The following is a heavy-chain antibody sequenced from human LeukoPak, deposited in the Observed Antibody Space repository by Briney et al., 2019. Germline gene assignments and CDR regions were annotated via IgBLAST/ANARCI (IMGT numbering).Heavy chain of an antibody. CDR1: GYTFTSYG. CDR2: ISAYNGNT. CDR3: ARDLGSDDSSGYYYYYMDV. J-gene: IGHJ6*03. D-gene: IGHD3-22*01. V-gene: IGHV1-18*01. Sequence: GASVKVSCKASGYTFTSYGISWVRQAPGQGLEWMGWISAYNGNTNYAQKLQGRVAMTTDTSTSTAYMELRSLRSDDTAVYYCARDLGSDDSSGYYYYYMDVWGKGTTVTVSS.